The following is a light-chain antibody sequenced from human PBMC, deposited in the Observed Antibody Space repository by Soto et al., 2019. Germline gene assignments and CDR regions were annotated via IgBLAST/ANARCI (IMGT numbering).Light chain of an antibody. CDR1: QSVSGN. V-gene: IGKV3-15*01. CDR3: QQYNNWPPA. Sequence: EIVMAQSPATLSVSPGERATLSCRASQSVSGNLAWYQQKPGQAPRLLIYGASTRATGIPARFSGSGSGTEFTLTISSLQSEDFAIYYCQQYNNWPPAFGQGTKVEIK. CDR2: GAS. J-gene: IGKJ1*01.